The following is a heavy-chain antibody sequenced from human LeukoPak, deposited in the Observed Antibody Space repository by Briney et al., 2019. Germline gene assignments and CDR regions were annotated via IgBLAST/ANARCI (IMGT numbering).Heavy chain of an antibody. CDR3: AKVRRGSYWDPSFDY. CDR2: ISWNSGSI. CDR1: GFTFDDYA. Sequence: GGSLRLSCAASGFTFDDYAMHWARQAPGKGLEWVSGISWNSGSIGYADSVKGRFTISRDNAKNSLYLQMNSLRAEDTALYYCAKVRRGSYWDPSFDYWGQGTLVTVSS. V-gene: IGHV3-9*01. D-gene: IGHD1-26*01. J-gene: IGHJ4*02.